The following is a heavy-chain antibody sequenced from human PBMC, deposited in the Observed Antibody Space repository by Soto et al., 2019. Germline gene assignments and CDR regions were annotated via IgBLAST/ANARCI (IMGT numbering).Heavy chain of an antibody. D-gene: IGHD3-10*01. CDR3: ARQGGGWFDP. CDR1: GGSISGSKW. Sequence: QVQLQESGPGLVKPSGTLSLTCAVSGGSISGSKWWSWVRQTPGKGLEWIGEIYNDGSTNYNPSLKSRVTISVDKAKIQFSLKLSSVTAADTAMYYCARQGGGWFDPWGQGTLVTVSS. CDR2: IYNDGST. J-gene: IGHJ5*02. V-gene: IGHV4-4*02.